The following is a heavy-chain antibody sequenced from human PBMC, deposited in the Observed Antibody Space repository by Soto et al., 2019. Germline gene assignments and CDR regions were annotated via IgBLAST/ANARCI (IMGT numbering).Heavy chain of an antibody. V-gene: IGHV4-59*01. CDR3: ASGLNSGSYWNWFDP. CDR1: CGSISSYY. CDR2: IYYSGST. Sequence: SETLSLTCTVSCGSISSYYWSWIRQPPGKGLEWIGYIYYSGSTNYNPSLKSRVTISVDTSKNQFSLKLSSVTAADTAVYYCASGLNSGSYWNWFDPWGQGTLVTVSS. J-gene: IGHJ5*02. D-gene: IGHD1-26*01.